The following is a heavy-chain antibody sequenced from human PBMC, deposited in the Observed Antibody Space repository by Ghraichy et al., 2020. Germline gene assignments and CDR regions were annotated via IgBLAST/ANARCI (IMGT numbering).Heavy chain of an antibody. CDR3: ARASKLPAADFDY. D-gene: IGHD2-2*01. V-gene: IGHV4-59*11. J-gene: IGHJ4*02. CDR2: IWHSGSA. CDR1: NGSISNHY. Sequence: SETLSLTCTVSNGSISNHYWTWIWQPPGKGLEWIGYIWHSGSAIYNPSLKSRVTISVDTSKNQFSLEVSAVTAADTAVYFCARASKLPAADFDYWGQGNLVTVSS.